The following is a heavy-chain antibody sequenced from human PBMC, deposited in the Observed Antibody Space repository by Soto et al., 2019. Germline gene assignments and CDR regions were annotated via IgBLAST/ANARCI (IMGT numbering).Heavy chain of an antibody. V-gene: IGHV3-74*01. CDR3: TRAVGGRGGY. J-gene: IGHJ4*02. Sequence: PGGSLRLSCAASGFTFSSYWMHWVRQAPGKGLVWVSRTNEDGSTINYADSVKGRFTISRDNAKNTLYLEMNSLRAEDTAVYYCTRAVGGRGGYWGPGTLVTVSS. CDR1: GFTFSSYW. D-gene: IGHD3-16*01. CDR2: TNEDGSTI.